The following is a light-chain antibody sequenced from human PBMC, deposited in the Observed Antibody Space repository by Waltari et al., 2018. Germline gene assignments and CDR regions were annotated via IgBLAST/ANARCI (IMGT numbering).Light chain of an antibody. CDR1: QRISNF. V-gene: IGKV1-39*01. CDR2: AAS. Sequence: DIQMTQSPSSLSASVGDRVTITCRASQRISNFLNWYQQKPGKAPKLLIYAASSLQSGVPSRFSASGSGTDFTLTISSLQSEDFATYYCQQYYSQPYTFGQGTKLEI. J-gene: IGKJ2*01. CDR3: QQYYSQPYT.